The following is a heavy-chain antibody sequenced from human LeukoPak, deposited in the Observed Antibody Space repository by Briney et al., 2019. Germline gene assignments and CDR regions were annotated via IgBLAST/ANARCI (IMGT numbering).Heavy chain of an antibody. J-gene: IGHJ5*01. CDR1: GFTLSNYW. V-gene: IGHV3-74*01. CDR3: VRDWDHFDFDS. CDR2: IKGDGSHT. Sequence: GGSLRLSCAASGFTLSNYWMHWVRQAPGKGLVWVSRIKGDGSHTIYADSVKGRFTISRDNAKNTLYLQMRSLRAEDTAVYYCVRDWDHFDFDSWGQGILVTVSS. D-gene: IGHD3-9*01.